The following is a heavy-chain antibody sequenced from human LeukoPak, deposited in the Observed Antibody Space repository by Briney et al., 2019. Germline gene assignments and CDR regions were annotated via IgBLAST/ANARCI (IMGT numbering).Heavy chain of an antibody. Sequence: SVKVSCKASGYTFTNYGISWVRQAPGQGPEWMGRIIPILAIANYAQKFQGRVTITADKSTSTAYMELSSLRSEDTAVYYCATLGYCSGGSCYSPSGSYAPLDYWGQGTLVTVSS. V-gene: IGHV1-69*04. J-gene: IGHJ4*02. CDR3: ATLGYCSGGSCYSPSGSYAPLDY. CDR1: GYTFTNYG. CDR2: IIPILAIA. D-gene: IGHD2-15*01.